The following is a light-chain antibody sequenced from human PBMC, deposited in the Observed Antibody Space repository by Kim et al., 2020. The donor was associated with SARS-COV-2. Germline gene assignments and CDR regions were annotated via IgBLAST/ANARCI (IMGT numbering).Light chain of an antibody. Sequence: QPVLTQSPSASASLGPSVTLTCILSSGHSMYPIAWHQLQPEKGPRYLMKLNSDGNYIKGDGTADRFSGYSSGTDRYLTISSLQSEDEADYYCQTWDIGTRVLGGGTQLTVL. CDR1: SGHSMYP. CDR2: LNSDGNY. J-gene: IGLJ3*02. CDR3: QTWDIGTRV. V-gene: IGLV4-69*02.